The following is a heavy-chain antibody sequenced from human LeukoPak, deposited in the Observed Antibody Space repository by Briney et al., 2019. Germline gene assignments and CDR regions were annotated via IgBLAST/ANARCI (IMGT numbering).Heavy chain of an antibody. D-gene: IGHD6-13*01. J-gene: IGHJ4*02. CDR1: GGSISSNY. CDR2: IYSGGST. Sequence: ETLSLTCTVSGGSISSNYMSWVRQAPGKGLEWASVIYSGGSTYYADSVKGRFTISRDNSKNTLYLQMNSLRAEDTAVYYCARDSGYSSSWAFDYWGQGTLVTVPS. CDR3: ARDSGYSSSWAFDY. V-gene: IGHV3-66*01.